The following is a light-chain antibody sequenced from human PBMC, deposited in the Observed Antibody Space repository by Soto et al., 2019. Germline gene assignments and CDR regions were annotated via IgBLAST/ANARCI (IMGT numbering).Light chain of an antibody. Sequence: DIQMTQSPSTLSASVGDRVTITCRASQRISSWLAWYQQKPGKAPKLLIYKASSLESGVPSRFSGSGSWTEFTLTISSLQADDFATYYCQQYNRAFGQGTKVEIK. CDR1: QRISSW. J-gene: IGKJ1*01. V-gene: IGKV1-5*03. CDR3: QQYNRA. CDR2: KAS.